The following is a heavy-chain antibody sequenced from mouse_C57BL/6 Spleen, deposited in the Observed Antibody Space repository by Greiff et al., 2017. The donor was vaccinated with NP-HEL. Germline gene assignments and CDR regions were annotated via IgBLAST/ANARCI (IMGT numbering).Heavy chain of an antibody. D-gene: IGHD1-1*01. CDR2: IRNKANGYTT. J-gene: IGHJ1*03. CDR1: GFTFTDYY. Sequence: EVMLVESGGGLVQPGGSLSLSCAASGFTFTDYYMSWVRQPPGTALEWLGFIRNKANGYTTEYSASVKGRFTISRDNSQSILYLQMNALRAEDSATYYCARSCSSYWYFDGWGTGTTVTVSS. CDR3: ARSCSSYWYFDG. V-gene: IGHV7-3*01.